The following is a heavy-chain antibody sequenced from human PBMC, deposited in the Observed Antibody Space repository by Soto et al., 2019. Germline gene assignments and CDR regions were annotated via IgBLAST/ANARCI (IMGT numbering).Heavy chain of an antibody. Sequence: VGSLRLSCAASGFTFSNAWMNWVRQAPGKGLEWVGRIKSKTDGGTTDYAAPVKGRFTISRDDSKNTLYLQMNSLKTEDTAVYYCTTDFNSRVRFLDFSSGYYYYGMDVWGQGTTVTVSS. CDR3: TTDFNSRVRFLDFSSGYYYYGMDV. V-gene: IGHV3-15*07. CDR2: IKSKTDGGTT. CDR1: GFTFSNAW. D-gene: IGHD3-3*01. J-gene: IGHJ6*02.